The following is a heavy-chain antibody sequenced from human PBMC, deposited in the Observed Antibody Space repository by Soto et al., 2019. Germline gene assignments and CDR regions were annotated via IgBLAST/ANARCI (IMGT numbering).Heavy chain of an antibody. D-gene: IGHD4-17*01. J-gene: IGHJ5*02. CDR3: ARDDGNYYFFDT. CDR2: IFHTGST. Sequence: QVYLQESGPGLVKPSGTLSLTGTVSGGSIISPNWWSWVRQSPGRGLEWIGDIFHTGSTNVNSSLKSRVTLSVDKSENQFSLILTSVTDADTAVYYCARDDGNYYFFDTWGQGTLVTVSS. V-gene: IGHV4-4*02. CDR1: GGSIISPNW.